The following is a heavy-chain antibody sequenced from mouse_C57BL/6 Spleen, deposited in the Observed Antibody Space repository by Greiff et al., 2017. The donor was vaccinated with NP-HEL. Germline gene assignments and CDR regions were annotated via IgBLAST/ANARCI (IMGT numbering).Heavy chain of an antibody. CDR3: ARLGTRVTTGYFDY. J-gene: IGHJ2*01. D-gene: IGHD2-2*01. Sequence: VQLQQPGAELVKPGASVKLSCKASGYTFTSYWMHWVKQRPGQGLEWIGMIHPNRGSTNYNEKFKSKATLTVDKSSSTAYMRLSSLTSEDSAVYYCARLGTRVTTGYFDYWGKGTTLTVSS. CDR2: IHPNRGST. V-gene: IGHV1-64*01. CDR1: GYTFTSYW.